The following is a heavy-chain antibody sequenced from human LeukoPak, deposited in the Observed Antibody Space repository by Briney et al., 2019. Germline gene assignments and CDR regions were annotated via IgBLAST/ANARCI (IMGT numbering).Heavy chain of an antibody. Sequence: VASVKVSCKASGYTFTSYGINWVRQATGQGLEWMGWMNPNSGNTGYAQKFQGRVTMTRNTSISTAYMELSSLRSEDTAVYYCARGRYYYDSSGYYPFYYYYYGMDVWGQGTTVTVSS. CDR1: GYTFTSYG. D-gene: IGHD3-22*01. CDR2: MNPNSGNT. V-gene: IGHV1-8*02. J-gene: IGHJ6*02. CDR3: ARGRYYYDSSGYYPFYYYYYGMDV.